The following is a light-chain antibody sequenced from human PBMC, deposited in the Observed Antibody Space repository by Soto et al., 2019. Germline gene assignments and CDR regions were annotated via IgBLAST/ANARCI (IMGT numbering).Light chain of an antibody. Sequence: SYELSQPPSLSVSPGQTASIPCSGDRLGNKYVCWYQQKPGQSPVLVIYQDTKRPSGIPEQFSGSNSGNTATLTISGTQAMDEADYYCQAWDGSTVVFGGGTKVTVL. CDR2: QDT. J-gene: IGLJ2*01. V-gene: IGLV3-1*01. CDR1: RLGNKY. CDR3: QAWDGSTVV.